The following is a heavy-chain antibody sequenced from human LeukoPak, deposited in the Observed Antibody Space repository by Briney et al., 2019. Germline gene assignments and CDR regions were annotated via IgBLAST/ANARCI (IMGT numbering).Heavy chain of an antibody. J-gene: IGHJ4*02. V-gene: IGHV4-31*03. CDR1: GGSISSGGYY. Sequence: PSETLSLTCTVSGGSISSGGYYWSWIRQHPGKGLEWIGYIYYSGSTYYNPSLKSRVTISVDTSKNQFSLKLSSVTAADTAVYYCARHRVRDILTGSLLYYFDYWGQGTLVTVSS. D-gene: IGHD3-9*01. CDR3: ARHRVRDILTGSLLYYFDY. CDR2: IYYSGST.